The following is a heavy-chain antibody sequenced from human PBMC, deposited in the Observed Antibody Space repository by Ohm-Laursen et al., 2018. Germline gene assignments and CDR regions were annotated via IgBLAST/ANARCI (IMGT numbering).Heavy chain of an antibody. Sequence: SQTLSLTCSVSGGSISSSSYYWTWIRQPPGKGLEWIGHFYHSGGTNNNPSFKSRVTISIDTSKNQFSLKLSSVTAADTAVYYCARGDYDYYYYYYGMDVWGQGTTVTVSS. V-gene: IGHV4-61*01. CDR1: GGSISSSSYY. J-gene: IGHJ6*02. CDR2: FYHSGGT. D-gene: IGHD3-3*01. CDR3: ARGDYDYYYYYYGMDV.